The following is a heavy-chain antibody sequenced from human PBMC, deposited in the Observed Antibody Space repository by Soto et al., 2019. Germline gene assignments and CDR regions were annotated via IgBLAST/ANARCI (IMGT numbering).Heavy chain of an antibody. CDR2: IYYSGST. D-gene: IGHD1-26*01. CDR1: GGSISSGGYY. Sequence: SETLSLTCTVSGGSISSGGYYWSWIRQHPGKGLEWIGYIYYSGSTYYNPSLKSRVTISVDTSKNQFSLKLSSLTAADTAVYYCARGHSGSYAYWGQGTLVTVS. V-gene: IGHV4-31*03. J-gene: IGHJ4*02. CDR3: ARGHSGSYAY.